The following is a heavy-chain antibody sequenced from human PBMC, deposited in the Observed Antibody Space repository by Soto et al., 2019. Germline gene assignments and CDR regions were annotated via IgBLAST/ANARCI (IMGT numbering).Heavy chain of an antibody. J-gene: IGHJ4*02. D-gene: IGHD3-10*01. CDR3: ARLSTGSTADY. Sequence: EVQLVESGGGLVKPGGSLRLSCAASGFTFSSYSMNWVRQAPGKGLEWVSSISSSSSYIYYADSVKGRFTIYRDNAKNSLYLKMNSLRAEDTAVYYCARLSTGSTADYWGQGTLVTVSS. V-gene: IGHV3-21*01. CDR2: ISSSSSYI. CDR1: GFTFSSYS.